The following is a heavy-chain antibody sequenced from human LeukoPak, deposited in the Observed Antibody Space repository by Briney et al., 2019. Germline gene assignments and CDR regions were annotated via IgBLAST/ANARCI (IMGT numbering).Heavy chain of an antibody. CDR3: ARDSIARLTRVVVVAATPPFDY. CDR1: GFTFSSYS. Sequence: GGSLRLSCAASGFTFSSYSMNWVRQAPGKGLEWVSSISSSSSYIYYADSVKGRFAISRDNAKNSLYLQMNSLRAEDTAVYYCARDSIARLTRVVVVAATPPFDYWGQGTLVTVSS. V-gene: IGHV3-21*01. CDR2: ISSSSSYI. J-gene: IGHJ4*02. D-gene: IGHD2-15*01.